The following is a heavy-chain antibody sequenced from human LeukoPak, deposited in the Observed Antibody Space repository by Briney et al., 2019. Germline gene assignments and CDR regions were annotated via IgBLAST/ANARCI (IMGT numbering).Heavy chain of an antibody. V-gene: IGHV3-7*04. J-gene: IGHJ4*02. CDR1: GFTFRTYW. Sequence: SGGSLRLSCAASGFTFRTYWMSWVRQAPGKGLEWVAKVNQYGSEKYYVDSVKGRFTISRDPAKNSLYLQMDSLRAEDTAVYYCARDLYYSSSWFVPGFDYWGQGTPVTVSS. CDR2: VNQYGSEK. D-gene: IGHD6-13*01. CDR3: ARDLYYSSSWFVPGFDY.